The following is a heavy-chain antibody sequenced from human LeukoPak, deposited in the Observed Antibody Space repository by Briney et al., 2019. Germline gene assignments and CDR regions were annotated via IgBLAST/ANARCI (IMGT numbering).Heavy chain of an antibody. CDR1: GFTFGDYA. Sequence: GGSLRLSCTASGFTFGDYAMSWVRQAPGKGLEWVGFIRSKAYGGTTLYAASVKGRFAISRDDSKNTLYLQMNSLRAEDTAVYYCARSPRIVGAPYYFDYWGQGTLVTVSS. D-gene: IGHD1-26*01. CDR3: ARSPRIVGAPYYFDY. J-gene: IGHJ4*02. V-gene: IGHV3-49*04. CDR2: IRSKAYGGTT.